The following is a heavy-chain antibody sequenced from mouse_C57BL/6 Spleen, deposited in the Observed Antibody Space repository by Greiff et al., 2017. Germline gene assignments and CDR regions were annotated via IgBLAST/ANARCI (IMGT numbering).Heavy chain of an antibody. CDR1: GYSFTGYY. D-gene: IGHD2-4*01. CDR2: INPSTGGT. J-gene: IGHJ3*01. V-gene: IGHV1-42*01. Sequence: VQLQQSGPQLVKPGASVKISCKASGYSFTGYYMNWVKQSPEKSLEWIGEINPSTGGTTYNQKFKAKATLTVDKSSSTAYMQLKSLTSEDSAVYYCARYGGLYYDLLWGQGTLVTVSA. CDR3: ARYGGLYYDLL.